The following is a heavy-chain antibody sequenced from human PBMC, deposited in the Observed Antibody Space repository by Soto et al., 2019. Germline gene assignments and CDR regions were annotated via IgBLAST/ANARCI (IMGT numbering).Heavy chain of an antibody. Sequence: ETLSLTCAVYGGSFSGYYWSWIRQPPGKGLEWIGEINHSGSTNYNPSLKSRVTISVDTSKNQFSLKLSSVTAADTAVYYCARGPGRYCSSTSCYLWHAFDIWGQGTMVTVSS. CDR2: INHSGST. J-gene: IGHJ3*02. D-gene: IGHD2-2*01. CDR3: ARGPGRYCSSTSCYLWHAFDI. V-gene: IGHV4-34*01. CDR1: GGSFSGYY.